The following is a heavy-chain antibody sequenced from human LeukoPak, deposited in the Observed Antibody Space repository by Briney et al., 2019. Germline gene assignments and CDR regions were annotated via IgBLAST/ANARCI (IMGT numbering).Heavy chain of an antibody. D-gene: IGHD1-7*01. V-gene: IGHV1-46*01. J-gene: IGHJ6*02. CDR2: INPSGGST. Sequence: ASVKVSCKASGYAFTSYYMHWVRQAPGQGLEWMGIINPSGGSTSYAQKFQGRVTMTRDTSTSTVYMELSSLRSEDTAVYYCARDLGTGTTSYYYYGMDVWGQGTTVTVSS. CDR1: GYAFTSYY. CDR3: ARDLGTGTTSYYYYGMDV.